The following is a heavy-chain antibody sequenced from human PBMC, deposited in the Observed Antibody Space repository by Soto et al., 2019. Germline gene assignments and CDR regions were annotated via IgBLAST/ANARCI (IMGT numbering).Heavy chain of an antibody. CDR2: ISYDGSNK. V-gene: IGHV3-30*18. Sequence: HPGGSLSLSCAASGFTFSSYGMHWVRQAPGKGLEWVAVISYDGSNKYYADSVKGRFTISRDNSKNTLYLQINSLRAEDTAVYYCAKEGDCSGGSCYPPPYYYYGMDVWGQGTTVTVSS. J-gene: IGHJ6*02. CDR3: AKEGDCSGGSCYPPPYYYYGMDV. D-gene: IGHD2-15*01. CDR1: GFTFSSYG.